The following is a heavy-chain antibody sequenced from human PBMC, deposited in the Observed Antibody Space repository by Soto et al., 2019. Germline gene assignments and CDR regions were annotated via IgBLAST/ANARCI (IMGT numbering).Heavy chain of an antibody. D-gene: IGHD2-8*01. CDR1: GGSFSGYY. CDR2: INHSGST. Sequence: ETLSLTCAVYGGSFSGYYWSWIRQPPGKGLEWIGEINHSGSTNYNPSLKSRVTISVDTSKNQFSLKLSSVTAADTAVYYCASCPLYCTNGVCPYWTYYYYYGMDVWGQGTTVTVSS. V-gene: IGHV4-34*01. J-gene: IGHJ6*02. CDR3: ASCPLYCTNGVCPYWTYYYYYGMDV.